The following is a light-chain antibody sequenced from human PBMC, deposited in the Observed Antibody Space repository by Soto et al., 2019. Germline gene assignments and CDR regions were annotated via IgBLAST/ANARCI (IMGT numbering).Light chain of an antibody. V-gene: IGKV2D-29*01. CDR3: MQGIQVPWT. J-gene: IGKJ1*01. CDR1: QSLLHSDGKTY. CDR2: EVF. Sequence: DIVMTQTPLSLSVTPGQPASISCKSSQSLLHSDGKTYVYWYLQRPGQPPQLLIFEVFHRFSGVPDRVSVSGSGTDFTLEISRVEAEDVGVYYCMQGIQVPWTFGQGTKVEIK.